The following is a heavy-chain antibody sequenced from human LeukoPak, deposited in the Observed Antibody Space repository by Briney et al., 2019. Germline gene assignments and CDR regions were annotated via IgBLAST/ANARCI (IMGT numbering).Heavy chain of an antibody. CDR2: IDANNGDT. Sequence: ASVKISCKASGYTFRGNYIHWLRQAPGQGLEWMGWIDANNGDTKSAQKFQGRVTMSRDTSISTAYMGLSSLSPDDAAVYYCARDPSSVTLYFFDYWGQGTLVTVSS. CDR3: ARDPSSVTLYFFDY. J-gene: IGHJ4*02. CDR1: GYTFRGNY. D-gene: IGHD4-11*01. V-gene: IGHV1-2*02.